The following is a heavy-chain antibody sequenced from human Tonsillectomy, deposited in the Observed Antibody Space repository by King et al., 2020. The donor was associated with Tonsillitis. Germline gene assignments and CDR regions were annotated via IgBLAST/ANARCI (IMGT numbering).Heavy chain of an antibody. J-gene: IGHJ4*02. Sequence: VQLVESGGGLVQPGGSLRLSCTASGFTFSSYEMNWVRQAPGKGLEGVSFICRRGTPIYYADSVKGRFTISRDNSQNSLFLQMSSLRAEDTALYFCVGDLPEDGLSGSHANSWGQGTLVTVSS. V-gene: IGHV3-48*03. CDR1: GFTFSSYE. D-gene: IGHD3-10*01. CDR2: ICRRGTPI. CDR3: VGDLPEDGLSGSHANS.